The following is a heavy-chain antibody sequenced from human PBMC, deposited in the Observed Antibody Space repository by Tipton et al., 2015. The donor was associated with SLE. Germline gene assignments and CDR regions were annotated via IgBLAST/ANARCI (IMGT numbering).Heavy chain of an antibody. Sequence: SLRLSCNASGFVFGDYAVSWVRQAPGKGLEWVAVLRQDGSNQYYGDSVKGRFTISRDNSKNTLYLQMNSLRVEDTAVYYCVKVLESGDYEGPGGSWGQGTLVTVSS. CDR1: GFVFGDYA. D-gene: IGHD4-17*01. CDR2: LRQDGSNQ. V-gene: IGHV3-30*02. J-gene: IGHJ5*02. CDR3: VKVLESGDYEGPGGS.